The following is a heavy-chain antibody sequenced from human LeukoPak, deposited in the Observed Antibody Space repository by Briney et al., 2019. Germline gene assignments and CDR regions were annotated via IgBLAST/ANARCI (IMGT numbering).Heavy chain of an antibody. J-gene: IGHJ6*02. D-gene: IGHD3-3*01. CDR2: IYPRDAET. CDR1: GYIFNSYW. CDR3: AKDIGYDFWSGYPRYGMDV. V-gene: IGHV5-51*01. Sequence: GTSLKISCNGSGYIFNSYWIGWVRQLPGRGLEWTGTIYPRDAETRYSASFQGQVTMSADKSISTAYLQLSSLKASDTALYYCAKDIGYDFWSGYPRYGMDVWGQGTTVTVSS.